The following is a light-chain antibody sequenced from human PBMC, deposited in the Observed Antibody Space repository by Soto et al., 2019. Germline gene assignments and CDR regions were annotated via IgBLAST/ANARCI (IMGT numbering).Light chain of an antibody. CDR3: QQSYSTPPWP. CDR2: AAY. J-gene: IGKJ1*01. V-gene: IGKV1-39*01. CDR1: QSISSSF. Sequence: EIHISQNPSTLSGSVGDRDTITCRASQSISSSFLNWYQQKPGKAPKLLIFAAYSLQSGVPSRFSGSGSGTDFTLTISSLQPEDFATYYCQQSYSTPPWPFGQVSKVDI.